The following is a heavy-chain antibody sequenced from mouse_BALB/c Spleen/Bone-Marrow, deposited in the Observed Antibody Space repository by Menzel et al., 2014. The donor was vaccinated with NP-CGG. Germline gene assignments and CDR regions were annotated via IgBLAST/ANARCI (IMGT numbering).Heavy chain of an antibody. V-gene: IGHV1-54*01. CDR3: ARCLTGTSAMDY. J-gene: IGHJ4*01. CDR2: INPGSGGT. CDR1: GYAFTNYL. D-gene: IGHD4-1*01. Sequence: QVQLQQSGAELVRPGTSVKVSCKASGYAFTNYLIEWVKQRPGQGLEWIGVINPGSGGTNYNGKFKAKATLTADKSSSTAYMRLSSLTSDDSAVYFCARCLTGTSAMDYWGQGTSVTVSS.